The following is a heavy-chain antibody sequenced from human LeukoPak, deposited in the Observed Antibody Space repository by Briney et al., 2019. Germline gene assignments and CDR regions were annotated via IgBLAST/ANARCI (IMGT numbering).Heavy chain of an antibody. D-gene: IGHD6-13*01. J-gene: IGHJ6*03. V-gene: IGHV3-48*01. Sequence: GGSLRLSCAASGFTFSSYSMNWVRQAPGKGLEWVSYISSSSSTIYYADSVKGRFTISRDNAKNSLYLQMNSLRAEDTAVYYCARYSSSWYGLNYYYYYMDVWGKGTTVTVSS. CDR3: ARYSSSWYGLNYYYYYMDV. CDR2: ISSSSSTI. CDR1: GFTFSSYS.